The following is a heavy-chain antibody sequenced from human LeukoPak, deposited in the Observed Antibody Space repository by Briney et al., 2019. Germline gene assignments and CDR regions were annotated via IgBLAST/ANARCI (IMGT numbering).Heavy chain of an antibody. CDR1: GPTFSDNW. V-gene: IGHV3-74*01. CDR3: ARDVGPYGGSPGAD. CDR2: TKTDGTEA. J-gene: IGHJ4*02. D-gene: IGHD1-26*01. Sequence: PGGSLRLSCEGSGPTFSDNWMHWVRQAPGKGLVWDSRTKTDGTEASYGDAVRGRFVISRDNSRNMLFLLMNNVRDDDTAMYFCARDVGPYGGSPGADWGQGTEVIVSS.